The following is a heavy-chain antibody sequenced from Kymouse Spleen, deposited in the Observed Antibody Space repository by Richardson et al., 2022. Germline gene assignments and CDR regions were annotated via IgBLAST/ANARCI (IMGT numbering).Heavy chain of an antibody. CDR3: ARVWFGEFSFDY. D-gene: IGHD3-10*01. V-gene: IGHV3-33*01. J-gene: IGHJ4*02. CDR1: GFTFSSYG. CDR2: IWYDGSNK. Sequence: QVQLVESGGGVVQPGRSLRLSCAASGFTFSSYGMHWVRQAPGKGLEWVAVIWYDGSNKYYADSVKGRFTISRDNSKNTLYLQMNSLRAEDTAVYYCARVWFGEFSFDYWGQGTLVTVSS.